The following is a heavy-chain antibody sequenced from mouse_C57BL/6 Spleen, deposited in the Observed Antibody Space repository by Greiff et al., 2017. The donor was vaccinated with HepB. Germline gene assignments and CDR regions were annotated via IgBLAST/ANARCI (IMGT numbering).Heavy chain of an antibody. Sequence: QVQLKESGPELVKPGASVKISCKASGYAFSSSWMNWVKQRPGKGLEWIGRIYPGDGDTNYNGKFKGKATLTADKSSSTAYMQLSSLTSEDSAVYFCAKDYYGSSYAYWYFDVWGTGTTVTVSS. J-gene: IGHJ1*03. CDR3: AKDYYGSSYAYWYFDV. D-gene: IGHD1-1*01. CDR2: IYPGDGDT. V-gene: IGHV1-82*01. CDR1: GYAFSSSW.